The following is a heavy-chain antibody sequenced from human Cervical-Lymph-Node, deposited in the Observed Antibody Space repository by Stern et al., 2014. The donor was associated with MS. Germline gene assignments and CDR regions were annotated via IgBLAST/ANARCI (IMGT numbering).Heavy chain of an antibody. V-gene: IGHV4-61*02. D-gene: IGHD2-15*01. CDR2: IYTSGST. J-gene: IGHJ4*02. CDR3: ARGRNGFGYDS. CDR1: GGPISSGTYY. Sequence: QLQLQESGPGLVKPSQTLSLTCTVSGGPISSGTYYWSWIRQPAGKGLEWIGRIYTSGSTDYTSSLKSRVTISVDMSKNQLYLRLTHVTAADTAVYYCARGRNGFGYDSWGQGTLATVSP.